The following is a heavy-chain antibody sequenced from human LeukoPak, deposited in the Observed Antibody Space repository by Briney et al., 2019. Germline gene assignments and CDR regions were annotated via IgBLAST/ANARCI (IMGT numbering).Heavy chain of an antibody. CDR1: GFTVSNNY. D-gene: IGHD6-19*01. J-gene: IGHJ4*02. CDR2: IYSGGRT. V-gene: IGHV3-53*01. Sequence: PGGSLRLSCAVSGFTVSNNYMNWVRQAPGKGLEWVSIIYSGGRTYYADSAKGRFTISRDNAKNSLYLQMNSLRAEDTAVYYCARATGKYSSGWYYFDYWGQGTLVTVSS. CDR3: ARATGKYSSGWYYFDY.